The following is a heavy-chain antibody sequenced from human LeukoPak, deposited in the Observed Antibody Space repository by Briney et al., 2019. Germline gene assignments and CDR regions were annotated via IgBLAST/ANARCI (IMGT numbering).Heavy chain of an antibody. J-gene: IGHJ3*02. D-gene: IGHD1-1*01. V-gene: IGHV4-38-2*01. CDR3: ARSWNFGRAVVAFDI. CDR2: KHRGGST. Sequence: PSETLSLTCAVSGYSISSGYYWGWIRQPPGKGLEWIGSKHRGGSTYYNPSIESRVTISIDTSMNQFSLRLSSVTAADTTDTAVYYSARSWNFGRAVVAFDIWGQGIMVTVSS. CDR1: GYSISSGYY.